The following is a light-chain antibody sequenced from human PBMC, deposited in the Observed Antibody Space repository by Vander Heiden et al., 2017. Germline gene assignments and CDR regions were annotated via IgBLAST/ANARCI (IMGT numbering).Light chain of an antibody. CDR1: QSVNKT. Sequence: DIVMSQSPATLSVSPGERATLPCRASQSVNKTLAWYQQKPGQGPRLLIYGASTRANGIPARFSGSGSGTEFSLTINSLQSEDFAVYYCQQYNKWPPSHTFGGGTKVEIK. CDR3: QQYNKWPPSHT. J-gene: IGKJ4*01. CDR2: GAS. V-gene: IGKV3-15*01.